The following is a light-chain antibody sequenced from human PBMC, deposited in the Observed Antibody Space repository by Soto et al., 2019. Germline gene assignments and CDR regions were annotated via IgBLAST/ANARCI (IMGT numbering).Light chain of an antibody. CDR1: QGISSW. V-gene: IGKV1-12*01. J-gene: IGKJ4*01. CDR2: AAS. CDR3: QQANSFPLT. Sequence: DIQMTQSPSSVSASVGHIFTITCRASQGISSWLAWYQQKPGKAPKLLIYAASSLQSGVPSRFRGRGSGTDLTITISSMKTEDFETYYCQQANSFPLTFGGGTKVDIK.